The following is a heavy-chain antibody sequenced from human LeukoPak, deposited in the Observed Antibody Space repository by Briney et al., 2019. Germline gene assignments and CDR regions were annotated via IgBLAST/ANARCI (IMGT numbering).Heavy chain of an antibody. V-gene: IGHV3-21*01. Sequence: GGSLRLSCEASGFTFNSYSMNWVRQAPGKGLEWVSSITSSSYIYYAESSKGRFTISRDNARNSLYLQMNSLRAEDTAVYYCAREIADSSGHNWFDPWGQGTLVTVSS. CDR2: ITSSSYI. D-gene: IGHD6-19*01. J-gene: IGHJ5*02. CDR1: GFTFNSYS. CDR3: AREIADSSGHNWFDP.